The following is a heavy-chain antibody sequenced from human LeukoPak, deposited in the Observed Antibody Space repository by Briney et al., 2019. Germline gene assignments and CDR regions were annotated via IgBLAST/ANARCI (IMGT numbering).Heavy chain of an antibody. V-gene: IGHV3-23*01. J-gene: IGHJ5*02. CDR2: ISGSGDEA. Sequence: RGSLRLSCAASGFTFSNYAMNCVRQAPGKGLEWVSSISGSGDEAHHADSVKGRFTISRDNSKNTLYLQMNSLRAEDTALYYCAKGGAISGWYWFDPWGQGTLVTVS. D-gene: IGHD6-19*01. CDR1: GFTFSNYA. CDR3: AKGGAISGWYWFDP.